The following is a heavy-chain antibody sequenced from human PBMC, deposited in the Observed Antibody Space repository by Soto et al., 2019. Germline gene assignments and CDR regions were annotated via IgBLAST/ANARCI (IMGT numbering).Heavy chain of an antibody. J-gene: IGHJ4*02. D-gene: IGHD2-8*02. CDR2: IHHTGGT. Sequence: SETLSLTCFVSGTSISSTYWWTWVRQSPGKGLEWIGEIHHTGGTNYNPALKSRVTISVDTSKNQFSLKLTSVTAADTAVYYCARDKITGLFDYWGQGTLVTVSS. V-gene: IGHV4-4*02. CDR3: ARDKITGLFDY. CDR1: GTSISSTYW.